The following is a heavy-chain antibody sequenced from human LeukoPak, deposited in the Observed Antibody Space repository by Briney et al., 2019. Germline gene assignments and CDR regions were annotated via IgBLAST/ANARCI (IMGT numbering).Heavy chain of an antibody. CDR3: AKDSRPITMVRGVIYYFVT. J-gene: IGHJ5*02. D-gene: IGHD3-10*01. CDR1: GFTFTSYA. V-gene: IGHV3-23*01. CDR2: ISGRGGNT. Sequence: GGSLRLSCAASGFTFTSYAISWVRQAPGKGLEWVSGISGRGGNTYYADSVKGRFTISRDNSKNTLYLQMNSLRAEDTAVYYCAKDSRPITMVRGVIYYFVTWGQGTLVTVSS.